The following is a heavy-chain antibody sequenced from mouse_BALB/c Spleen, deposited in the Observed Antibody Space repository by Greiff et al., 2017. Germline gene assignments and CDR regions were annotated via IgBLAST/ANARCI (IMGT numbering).Heavy chain of an antibody. CDR2: IDPENGDT. J-gene: IGHJ4*01. CDR1: GFNIKDYY. Sequence: VQLKESGAELVRSGASVKLSCTASGFNIKDYYMHWVKQRPEQGLEWIGWIDPENGDTEYAPKFQGKATMTADTSSNTAYLQLSSLTSEDTAVYYCKTHYYGYNAMDYWGQGTSVTVSS. D-gene: IGHD1-2*01. CDR3: KTHYYGYNAMDY. V-gene: IGHV14-4*02.